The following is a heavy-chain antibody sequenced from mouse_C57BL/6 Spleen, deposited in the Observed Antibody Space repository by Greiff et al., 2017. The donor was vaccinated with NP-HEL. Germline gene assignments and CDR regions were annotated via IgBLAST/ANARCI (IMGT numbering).Heavy chain of an antibody. CDR2: IYPRDGST. Sequence: QVQLQQSGPELVKPGASVKLSCKASGYTFTSYDINWVKQRPGQGLEWIGWIYPRDGSTTYNEKFKGKATLTVDTSSSTAYMELHSLTSEDSAVYFCARSRLITTDYYARDYWGQGTSVTVSS. CDR3: ARSRLITTDYYARDY. D-gene: IGHD1-1*01. V-gene: IGHV1-85*01. CDR1: GYTFTSYD. J-gene: IGHJ4*01.